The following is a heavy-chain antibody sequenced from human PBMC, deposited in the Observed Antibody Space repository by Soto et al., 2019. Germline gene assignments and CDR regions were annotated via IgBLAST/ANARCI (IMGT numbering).Heavy chain of an antibody. CDR2: ISSSSSTI. V-gene: IGHV3-48*01. J-gene: IGHJ5*02. Sequence: EGSLRLSWAASGFIFSSYTMNWVRQAPGKGLEWVSYISSSSSTIYYADSVKGRFTISRDNAKNSLYLQMNSLRAEDTAVYYCARGVVVVVAATYNWFDPWDQGSLVTVSS. CDR1: GFIFSSYT. D-gene: IGHD2-15*01. CDR3: ARGVVVVVAATYNWFDP.